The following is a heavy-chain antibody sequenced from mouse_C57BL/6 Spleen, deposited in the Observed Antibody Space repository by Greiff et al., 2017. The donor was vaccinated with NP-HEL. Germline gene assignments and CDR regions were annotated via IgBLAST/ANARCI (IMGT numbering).Heavy chain of an antibody. CDR3: ARDLAIVTSYWYFDV. D-gene: IGHD2-5*01. J-gene: IGHJ1*03. CDR1: GFTFSSYA. CDR2: ISDGGSYT. Sequence: DVKLQESGGGLVKPGGSLKLSCAASGFTFSSYAMSWVRQTPEKRLEWVATISDGGSYTYYPDNVKGRFTISRDNAKNNLYLQMSHLKSEDTAMYYCARDLAIVTSYWYFDVWGTGTTVTVSS. V-gene: IGHV5-4*01.